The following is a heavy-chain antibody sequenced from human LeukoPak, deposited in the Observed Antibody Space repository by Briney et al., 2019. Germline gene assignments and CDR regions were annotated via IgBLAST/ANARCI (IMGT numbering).Heavy chain of an antibody. Sequence: GASVKVSCKASGYTFTSYGISWVRQAPGQGLEWMGWISVYNGNTNYQQKLQGRVTMTTGTSTKTDFMELKSFRSDGDAVDYCSRARVFVVVPAAMLGEKEYDYWGQGTLVTVSS. J-gene: IGHJ4*02. CDR3: SRARVFVVVPAAMLGEKEYDY. V-gene: IGHV1-18*01. CDR1: GYTFTSYG. CDR2: ISVYNGNT. D-gene: IGHD2-2*01.